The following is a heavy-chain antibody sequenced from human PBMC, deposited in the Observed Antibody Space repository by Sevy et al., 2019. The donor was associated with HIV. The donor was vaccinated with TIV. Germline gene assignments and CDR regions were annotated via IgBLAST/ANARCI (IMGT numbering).Heavy chain of an antibody. D-gene: IGHD3-9*01. J-gene: IGHJ4*02. V-gene: IGHV4-4*02. CDR3: ASLAVDRRYLDRPFDY. CDR1: GGSISSSNW. CDR2: IYHSGST. Sequence: SETLSLTCAVSGGSISSSNWWSWVRQPPGKGLEWIGEIYHSGSTNYNPSLKSRVTISVDKSKNQFSLKLSSVTAADTAVYYCASLAVDRRYLDRPFDYRGQGTLVTVSS.